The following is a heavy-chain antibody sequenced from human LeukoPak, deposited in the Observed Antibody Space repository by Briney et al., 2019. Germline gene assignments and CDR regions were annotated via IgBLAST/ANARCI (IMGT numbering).Heavy chain of an antibody. Sequence: GGYLRLYCAASGFTFSSYSMNWVRQAPGMGLEWVSTISSSSSNIYYADSVKGRFTISRDNAKNSLYLQKNSLRAEDTAVYYCAKRSTSYEAFDIWGQGTMVTVSS. CDR3: AKRSTSYEAFDI. D-gene: IGHD2-2*01. V-gene: IGHV3-21*01. CDR1: GFTFSSYS. CDR2: ISSSSSNI. J-gene: IGHJ3*02.